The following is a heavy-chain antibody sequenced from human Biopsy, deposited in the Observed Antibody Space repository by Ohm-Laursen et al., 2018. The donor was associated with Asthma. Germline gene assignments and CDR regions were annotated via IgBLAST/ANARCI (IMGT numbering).Heavy chain of an antibody. CDR1: GDSISSYH. V-gene: IGHV4-59*01. J-gene: IGHJ1*01. CDR3: ARGVVYGGDSYAEYFQH. D-gene: IGHD4-23*01. Sequence: GTLSLTCTVSGDSISSYHRSWIRQPPGKGLEWIGYVFYGGATNYNPSLKSRVTISVDTSKNQFFLRLSSVTAADTAVYYCARGVVYGGDSYAEYFQHWDQGTLVTVSS. CDR2: VFYGGAT.